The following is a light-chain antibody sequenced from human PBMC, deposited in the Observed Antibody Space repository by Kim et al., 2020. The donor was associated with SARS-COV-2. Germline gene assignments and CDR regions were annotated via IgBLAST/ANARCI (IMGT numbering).Light chain of an antibody. V-gene: IGLV3-25*03. J-gene: IGLJ3*02. CDR1: AFPKQY. Sequence: SYELTQPPSVSVSPGQTARITCSGDAFPKQYAYWYQQKPGQAPVLVIYEDSERPSGIPERFSGSSSGSTVTLSISGVQAEDESAYYCQSADSSGIWVFGG. CDR2: EDS. CDR3: QSADSSGIWV.